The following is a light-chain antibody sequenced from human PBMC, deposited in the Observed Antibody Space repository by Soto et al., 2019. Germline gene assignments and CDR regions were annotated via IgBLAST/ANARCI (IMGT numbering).Light chain of an antibody. CDR3: PYSDSSLSRSV. J-gene: IGLJ3*02. Sequence: QSALTQPPSVSGAPGQRVTISCTGTSSYIGGGYDVHWYQQLPGTAPKLLIYGNSNRPSGVTHRFSGSKSGTSASLAITGLHAEDADYYYSPYSDSSLSRSVFGAGTKLTVL. CDR1: SSYIGGGYD. V-gene: IGLV1-40*01. CDR2: GNS.